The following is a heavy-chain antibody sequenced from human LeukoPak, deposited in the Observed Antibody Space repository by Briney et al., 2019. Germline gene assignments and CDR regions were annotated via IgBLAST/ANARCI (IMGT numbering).Heavy chain of an antibody. J-gene: IGHJ4*02. V-gene: IGHV3-21*01. CDR3: ARGQRGYSYGYLY. Sequence: GGSLRLSCAASGFTFSSYSMNWVRQAPGKGLEWVSSISSSSSYIYYADSVKGRFPISRDNAKNSLYLQMNSLRAEDTAVYYCARGQRGYSYGYLYWGQGTLVTVSS. CDR1: GFTFSSYS. CDR2: ISSSSSYI. D-gene: IGHD5-18*01.